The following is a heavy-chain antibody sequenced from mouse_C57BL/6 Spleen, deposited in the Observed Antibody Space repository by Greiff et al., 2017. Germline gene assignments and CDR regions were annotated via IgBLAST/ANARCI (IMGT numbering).Heavy chain of an antibody. J-gene: IGHJ1*03. Sequence: EVQLQQSGPELVKPGASVKLSCKASGYTFTDYNMHWVKQSHGKSLEWIGYINPNTGGTSYNQKFKGKATLTVNKSSSTAYMELRSLTSEDSAVYYCARGGLPHWYFDVWGTGTTVTVSS. CDR1: GYTFTDYN. D-gene: IGHD2-2*01. CDR2: INPNTGGT. V-gene: IGHV1-22*01. CDR3: ARGGLPHWYFDV.